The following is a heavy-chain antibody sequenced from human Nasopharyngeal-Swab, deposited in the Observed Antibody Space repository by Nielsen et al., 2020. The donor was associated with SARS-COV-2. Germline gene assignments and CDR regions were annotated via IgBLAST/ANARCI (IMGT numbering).Heavy chain of an antibody. D-gene: IGHD6-6*01. CDR3: ARVVRSSSSNWFDP. CDR2: IYHSGST. J-gene: IGHJ5*02. CDR1: GGSISSGGYS. V-gene: IGHV4-30-2*01. Sequence: SETLSLTCAVSGGSISSGGYSWSWIRQPPGKGLEWIGYIYHSGSTNYNPSLKSRVTISVDTSKNQFSLKLSSVTAADTAVYYCARVVRSSSSNWFDPWGQGSLVTVSS.